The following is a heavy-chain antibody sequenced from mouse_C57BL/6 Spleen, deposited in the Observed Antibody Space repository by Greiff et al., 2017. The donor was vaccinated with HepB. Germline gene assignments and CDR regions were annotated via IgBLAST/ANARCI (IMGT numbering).Heavy chain of an antibody. CDR2: IHPNSGST. Sequence: QVQLQQPGAELVKPGASVKLSCKASGYTFTSYWMHWVKQRPGQGLEWIGMIHPNSGSTNYNEKFKSKATLTVDKSSSTAYMQLSSLTSEDAAVYYCARWDGYYVGAMDYWGQGTSVTVSS. D-gene: IGHD2-3*01. J-gene: IGHJ4*01. CDR1: GYTFTSYW. CDR3: ARWDGYYVGAMDY. V-gene: IGHV1-64*01.